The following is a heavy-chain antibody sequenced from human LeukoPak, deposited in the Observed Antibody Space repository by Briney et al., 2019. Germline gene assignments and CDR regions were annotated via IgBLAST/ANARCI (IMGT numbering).Heavy chain of an antibody. J-gene: IGHJ6*03. CDR1: GGSISSSSYY. CDR3: ARGIVGATKDGYYYYMDV. V-gene: IGHV4-39*07. Sequence: PSETLSLTCTVSGGSISSSSYYWGWIRQPPGKGLEWIGSIYYSGSTYYNPSLKSRVTISVDTSKNQFSLKLSSVTAADTAVYYCARGIVGATKDGYYYYMDVWGKGTTVTVSS. CDR2: IYYSGST. D-gene: IGHD1-26*01.